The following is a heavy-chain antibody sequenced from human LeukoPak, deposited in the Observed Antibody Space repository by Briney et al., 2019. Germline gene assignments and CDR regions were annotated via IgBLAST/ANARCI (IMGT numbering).Heavy chain of an antibody. D-gene: IGHD1-26*01. V-gene: IGHV3-33*01. CDR3: ARQGYSGSYLKLKGFDY. Sequence: PGGSLRLSCAVSGFTFSSCGMHWVRQAPGKGLEWVAVIWYDGSNKYYADSVKGRFTISRDNSKNTLYLQMNSLREEDTAVYYCARQGYSGSYLKLKGFDYWGQGTLVTVSS. J-gene: IGHJ4*02. CDR2: IWYDGSNK. CDR1: GFTFSSCG.